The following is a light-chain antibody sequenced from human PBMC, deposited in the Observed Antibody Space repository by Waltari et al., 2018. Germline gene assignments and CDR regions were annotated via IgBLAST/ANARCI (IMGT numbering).Light chain of an antibody. V-gene: IGLV1-44*01. CDR2: GDD. Sequence: QSVLIQPPSASGTPGQRVTLSCSGSNSNIGRNAINWYQQLPGTAPKLLMSGDDQRPSGRPDRFSGSKSGTSASLAISGLQSEDEADYYCSAWDDSLNGPIFGGGTKLTVL. J-gene: IGLJ2*01. CDR1: NSNIGRNA. CDR3: SAWDDSLNGPI.